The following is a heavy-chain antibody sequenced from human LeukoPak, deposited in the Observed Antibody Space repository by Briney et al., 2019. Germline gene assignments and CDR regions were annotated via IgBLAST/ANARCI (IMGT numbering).Heavy chain of an antibody. CDR1: GGSISSGGYY. D-gene: IGHD5-12*01. CDR3: ARKGNSGYDFDY. V-gene: IGHV4-31*03. J-gene: IGHJ4*02. CDR2: IYYGGST. Sequence: SETLSLTCTVSGGSISSGGYYWSWIRQHPGRGLEWIGYIYYGGSTFYNAPLQSRVTISVDTSKNQFSLKLSSVTAADTAVYHCARKGNSGYDFDYWGQGTLVTVSS.